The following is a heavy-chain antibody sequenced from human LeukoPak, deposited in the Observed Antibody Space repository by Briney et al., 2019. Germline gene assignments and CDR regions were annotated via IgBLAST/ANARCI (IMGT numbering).Heavy chain of an antibody. Sequence: ASVKVSCKASGYTFTSYDINWVRQATGQGREWMGWKNPNSGNTGYAQKFQGRVTMTRNTSISTAYMELSSLRSEDTAVYYCARGSYYDSSGYFQNDAFDIWGQGTMVTVSS. J-gene: IGHJ3*02. V-gene: IGHV1-8*01. D-gene: IGHD3-22*01. CDR3: ARGSYYDSSGYFQNDAFDI. CDR2: KNPNSGNT. CDR1: GYTFTSYD.